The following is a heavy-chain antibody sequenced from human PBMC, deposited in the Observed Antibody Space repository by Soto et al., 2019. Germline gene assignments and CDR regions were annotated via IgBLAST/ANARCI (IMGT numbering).Heavy chain of an antibody. J-gene: IGHJ6*03. Sequence: GESLKISCKGSGYSFTSYWIGWVRQMPGKGLEWMGIIYPGDSDTRYSPSFQGQVTISADKSISTAYLQWSSLKASDTAMYYCARRYCSGGSCPDYYYYYMDVWGKGTTVTVSS. D-gene: IGHD2-15*01. CDR1: GYSFTSYW. CDR3: ARRYCSGGSCPDYYYYYMDV. V-gene: IGHV5-51*01. CDR2: IYPGDSDT.